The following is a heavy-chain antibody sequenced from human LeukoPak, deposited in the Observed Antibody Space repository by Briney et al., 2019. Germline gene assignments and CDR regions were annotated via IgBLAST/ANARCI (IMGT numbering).Heavy chain of an antibody. V-gene: IGHV4-39*07. CDR3: AKAPGYYDSSGYKLGAFDI. CDR1: GGSISSSSYY. J-gene: IGHJ3*02. CDR2: IYYSGST. Sequence: SETLSLTCTVSGGSISSSSYYWGWIRQPPGKGLEWIGSIYYSGSTYYNPSLKSRVTISVDTSKNQFSLKLSSVTAADTAVYYCAKAPGYYDSSGYKLGAFDIWGQGTMVTVSS. D-gene: IGHD3-22*01.